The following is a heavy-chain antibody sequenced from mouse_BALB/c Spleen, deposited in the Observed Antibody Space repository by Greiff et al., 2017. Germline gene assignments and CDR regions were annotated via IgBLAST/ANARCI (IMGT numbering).Heavy chain of an antibody. CDR1: GFTFSSFG. D-gene: IGHD1-1*01. J-gene: IGHJ4*01. V-gene: IGHV5-17*02. CDR3: ARRSYYYGSSYYYAMDY. CDR2: ISSGSSTI. Sequence: EVKVVESGGGLVQPGGSRKLSCAASGFTFSSFGMHWVRQAPEKGLEWVAYISSGSSTIYYADTVKGRFTISRDNPKNTLFLQMTSLRSEDTAMYYCARRSYYYGSSYYYAMDYWGQGTSVTVSS.